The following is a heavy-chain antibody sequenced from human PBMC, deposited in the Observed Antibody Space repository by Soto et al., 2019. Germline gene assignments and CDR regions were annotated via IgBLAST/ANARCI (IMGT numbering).Heavy chain of an antibody. V-gene: IGHV3-7*01. CDR2: IQQDGSAE. CDR3: ARGYTVSGEVTRYHFDY. D-gene: IGHD2-21*01. Sequence: GGSLRLSCAASGLTISSYWISWVRQAPGKGLGWVANIQQDGSAEYYADSVKGRFTIPRDNAKNSLHLQMNSLRAEDTAVYYCARGYTVSGEVTRYHFDYCGQGIQVTV. J-gene: IGHJ4*02. CDR1: GLTISSYW.